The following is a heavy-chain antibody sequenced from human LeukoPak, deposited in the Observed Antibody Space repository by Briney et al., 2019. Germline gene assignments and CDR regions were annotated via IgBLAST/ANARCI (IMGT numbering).Heavy chain of an antibody. CDR2: IVVGSGNT. CDR1: GFTFTSSA. V-gene: IGHV1-58*02. CDR3: AAGTPNIVAHDAFDI. D-gene: IGHD5-12*01. Sequence: ASVKLSCKASGFTFTSSAMQWVRQARGQPLEWIGWIVVGSGNTNYAQKFQERVTITRDMSTSTAYMELSSLRSEDTAVYYCAAGTPNIVAHDAFDIWGQGSMVTVSS. J-gene: IGHJ3*02.